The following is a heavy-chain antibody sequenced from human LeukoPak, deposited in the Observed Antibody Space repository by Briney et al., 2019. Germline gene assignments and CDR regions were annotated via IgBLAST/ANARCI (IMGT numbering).Heavy chain of an antibody. J-gene: IGHJ5*02. D-gene: IGHD3-10*01. CDR2: IYYSGST. CDR3: ARHRYYGSGNIWFDP. V-gene: IGHV4-39*01. Sequence: SETLSLTCTVSGGSISSSSYYWGWIRQPPGKGLEWIGSIYYSGSTYYNPSLKSRVTISVDTSKNQFSLKLRSVTAADTAVYYCARHRYYGSGNIWFDPWGQGTLVTVSS. CDR1: GGSISSSSYY.